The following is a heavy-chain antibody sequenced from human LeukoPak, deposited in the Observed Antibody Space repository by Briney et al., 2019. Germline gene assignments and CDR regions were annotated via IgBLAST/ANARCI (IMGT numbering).Heavy chain of an antibody. J-gene: IGHJ4*02. CDR3: ARVAFVLGDDD. CDR2: IYYSGSA. CDR1: GGSVSSGSYY. Sequence: SETLSLTCAVSGGSVSSGSYYCSWIRQPPGKGLEWIGYIYYSGSANYNPSLKSRVTISVDTSKNQFSLKLSSVTAADTAVYYCARVAFVLGDDDWGQGTLVTVSS. D-gene: IGHD3-16*01. V-gene: IGHV4-61*01.